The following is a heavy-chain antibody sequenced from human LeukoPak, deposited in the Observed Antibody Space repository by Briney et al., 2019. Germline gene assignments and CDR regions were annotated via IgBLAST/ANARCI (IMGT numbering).Heavy chain of an antibody. V-gene: IGHV4-39*07. CDR1: GGSISSTSYY. J-gene: IGHJ4*02. D-gene: IGHD5-12*01. CDR2: IYYSGST. CDR3: AGVDGYSGYAPADYFDY. Sequence: PSETLSLTCTVSGGSISSTSYYWGWIRQPPGKGLEWIGSIYYSGSTYYNPSLKSRVTISVDTSKNQFSLKLSSVTAADTAVYYCAGVDGYSGYAPADYFDYWGQGTLVTVSS.